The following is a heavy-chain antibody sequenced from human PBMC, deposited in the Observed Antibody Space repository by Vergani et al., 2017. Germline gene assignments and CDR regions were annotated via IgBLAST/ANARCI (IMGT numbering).Heavy chain of an antibody. V-gene: IGHV1-46*02. Sequence: VQLVQFGAEVRKPGASWTVPCTASGYIFKNYYIHWLRQAPGQAFEWMGILNPTTGHTTASQKFMGRVDMSRDPSTDTSTRTVQMTLSSLRSEDTAVYYCTXVWDYDSIACWAYWGQGTLVTVSS. J-gene: IGHJ4*02. CDR2: LNPTTGHT. CDR3: TXVWDYDSIACWAY. D-gene: IGHD3-22*01. CDR1: GYIFKNYY.